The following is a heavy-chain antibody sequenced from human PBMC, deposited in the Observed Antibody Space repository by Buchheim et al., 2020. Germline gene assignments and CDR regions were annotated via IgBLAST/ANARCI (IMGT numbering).Heavy chain of an antibody. J-gene: IGHJ5*01. D-gene: IGHD2-2*01. V-gene: IGHV4-4*02. CDR3: ARDPSSSATFDS. CDR1: GGSITSSHW. Sequence: QVQLQESGPGLVKPSGTLSLTCAVSGGSITSSHWWTWVRQPPGKGLEWIGGIYHTGSTNYRPSLASRVTILVERSKNQFSLTLRSVTAADTGFYYCARDPSSSATFDSWGQGTL. CDR2: IYHTGST.